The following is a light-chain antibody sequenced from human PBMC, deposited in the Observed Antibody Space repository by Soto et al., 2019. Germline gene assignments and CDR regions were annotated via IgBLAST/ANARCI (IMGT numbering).Light chain of an antibody. J-gene: IGLJ1*01. CDR3: SSYTSSSIV. CDR2: EVS. V-gene: IGLV2-14*01. CDR1: SSDVGAYNF. Sequence: QSVLTQPASVSGSPGQSITISCTGTSSDVGAYNFVSWHQQHPGKAPKLMIYEVSNRPSGVSNRFSGSKSGNTASLTISGLQAEDEADYYCSSYTSSSIVFGTGTKGTVL.